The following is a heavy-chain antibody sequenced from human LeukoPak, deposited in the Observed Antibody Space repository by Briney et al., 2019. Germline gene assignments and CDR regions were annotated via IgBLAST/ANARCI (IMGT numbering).Heavy chain of an antibody. CDR3: ARGPIVGATSGGFDY. CDR2: INHSGST. V-gene: IGHV4-34*01. Sequence: SETLSLTCAVYGGSFSGYYWSWIRQPPGKGLEWIGEINHSGSTNYNPSLKSRVTISVDTSKNQFSLKLSSVTAADTAVYYCARGPIVGATSGGFDYWGQGTLDTVSS. CDR1: GGSFSGYY. J-gene: IGHJ4*02. D-gene: IGHD1-26*01.